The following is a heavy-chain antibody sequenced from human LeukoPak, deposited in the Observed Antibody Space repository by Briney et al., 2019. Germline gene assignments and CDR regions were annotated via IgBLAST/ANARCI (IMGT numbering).Heavy chain of an antibody. CDR2: IYHSGST. J-gene: IGHJ3*02. CDR3: AREVDYGDYLDAFDI. V-gene: IGHV4-30-2*01. D-gene: IGHD4-17*01. CDR1: GGSISSGGYS. Sequence: SQTLSLTCAVSGGSISSGGYSWSWIRQPPGKGLEWIGYIYHSGSTYYNPSLKSRVTISVDRSKNQFSLKLSSVTAADTAVYYCAREVDYGDYLDAFDIWGQGTMVTVSS.